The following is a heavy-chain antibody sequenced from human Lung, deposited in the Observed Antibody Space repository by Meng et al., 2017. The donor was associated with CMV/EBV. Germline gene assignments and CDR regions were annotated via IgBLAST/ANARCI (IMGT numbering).Heavy chain of an antibody. D-gene: IGHD3-10*01. CDR2: IHSSGST. CDR3: ARASYGSGSPLGESWFDP. J-gene: IGHJ5*02. V-gene: IGHV4-31*03. Sequence: QVQVTESGPGLVKPSQTLSLTCTVSGGSISSGGYYWSWIRQHPGKGLEWIGYIHSSGSTYYNPSLRSRLTISVDTSKNQFSLKLSSVTAADTAVYYCARASYGSGSPLGESWFDPWGQGTLVTVSS. CDR1: GGSISSGGYY.